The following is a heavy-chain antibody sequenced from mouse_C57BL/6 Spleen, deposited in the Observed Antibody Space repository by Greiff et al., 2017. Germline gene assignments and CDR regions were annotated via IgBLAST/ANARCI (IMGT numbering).Heavy chain of an antibody. CDR2: ISYDGSN. D-gene: IGHD2-5*01. CDR1: GYSITSGYY. Sequence: EVKLQESGPGLVKPSQSLSLTCSVTGYSITSGYYWNWIRQFPGNKLEWMGYISYDGSNNYNPSLKNRISITRDTSKNQFFLKLNSVTTEDTATYYCASRDYSNYSWYFDVWGTGTTVTVSS. J-gene: IGHJ1*03. CDR3: ASRDYSNYSWYFDV. V-gene: IGHV3-6*01.